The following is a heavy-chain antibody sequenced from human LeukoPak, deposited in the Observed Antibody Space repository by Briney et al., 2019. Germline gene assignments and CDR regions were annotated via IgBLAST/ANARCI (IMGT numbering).Heavy chain of an antibody. D-gene: IGHD2-15*01. CDR2: IYSGGST. J-gene: IGHJ4*02. CDR3: AREAATYYFDY. CDR1: GFTVSSNY. Sequence: GGSLRLSCAASGFTVSSNYMSWVRQAPGKGLEWVSVIYSGGSTYYADSVKGRFTISRDNSKSTLYLQMNSLRAEDTAVYYCAREAATYYFDYWGQGTLVTVSS. V-gene: IGHV3-53*01.